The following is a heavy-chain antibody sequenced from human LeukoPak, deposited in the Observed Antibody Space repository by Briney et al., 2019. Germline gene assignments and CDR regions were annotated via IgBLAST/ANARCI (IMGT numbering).Heavy chain of an antibody. CDR2: ISGSGGST. D-gene: IGHD5-18*01. J-gene: IGHJ4*02. V-gene: IGHV3-23*01. Sequence: GGSLRLSCAASGFTFSSYAMSWVRQAPGKGLEWVSGISGSGGSTYYADSVKGRFTISRDNSKNTLYLQMNSLSAEDTAVYYCAKGTYNYGSSRWGQGTLVAVSS. CDR1: GFTFSSYA. CDR3: AKGTYNYGSSR.